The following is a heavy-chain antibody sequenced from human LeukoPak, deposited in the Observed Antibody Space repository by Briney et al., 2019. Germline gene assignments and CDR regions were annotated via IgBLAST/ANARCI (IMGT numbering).Heavy chain of an antibody. CDR3: ARGLGLQNPRFDD. CDR2: TRYSGST. CDR1: GYSISSGSY. V-gene: IGHV4-38-2*02. D-gene: IGHD4-11*01. J-gene: IGHJ4*02. Sequence: SETLSLTCTVSGYSISSGSYWDLLRQPPGKGLEWIGTTRYSGSTFYNPFLKSRLTISVDTSKNQFSLKLSSVTAADTAVYYCARGLGLQNPRFDDWGQGILVTVSS.